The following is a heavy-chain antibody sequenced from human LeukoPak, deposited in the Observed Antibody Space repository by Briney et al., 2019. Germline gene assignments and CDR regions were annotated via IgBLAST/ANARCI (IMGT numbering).Heavy chain of an antibody. CDR3: ARLWSGYDIDSDY. V-gene: IGHV4-59*08. D-gene: IGHD5-12*01. Sequence: SETLSLTRTVSGGSISRYYWSCIPQPPGKGLEGIGYIYYSGSINSNPSIKSRFPISVDTSKNKFSRTLSSVTAADTAVYYGARLWSGYDIDSDYWGQGTLVTVSS. CDR2: IYYSGSI. CDR1: GGSISRYY. J-gene: IGHJ4*02.